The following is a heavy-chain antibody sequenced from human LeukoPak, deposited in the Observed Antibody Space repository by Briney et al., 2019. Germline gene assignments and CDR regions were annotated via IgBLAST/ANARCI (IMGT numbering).Heavy chain of an antibody. Sequence: GGSLRLSCAASGFTFSSYAMTWVRQAPGKGLEWVSTISVSGGSTYYADSVKGRFTISRDSSRNTLSLQMNSLRAEDTAVYYCAKGYSHFDYWGQGTLVTVSS. D-gene: IGHD5-12*01. J-gene: IGHJ4*02. CDR2: ISVSGGST. CDR3: AKGYSHFDY. V-gene: IGHV3-23*01. CDR1: GFTFSSYA.